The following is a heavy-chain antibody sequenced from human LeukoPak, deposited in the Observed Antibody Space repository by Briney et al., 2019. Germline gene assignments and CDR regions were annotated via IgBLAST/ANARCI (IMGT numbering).Heavy chain of an antibody. CDR1: GFTFSSYA. CDR2: ISGSGGST. V-gene: IGHV3-23*01. Sequence: PGGSLRLSCAASGFTFSSYAMSWVRQAPGKGLEWVSAISGSGGSTYYADSVKGRFTISRDNSKNTLYLQMNSLRAEDTAVYYCARDIVVVPAAYFDYWGQGTLVTVSS. J-gene: IGHJ4*02. D-gene: IGHD2-2*01. CDR3: ARDIVVVPAAYFDY.